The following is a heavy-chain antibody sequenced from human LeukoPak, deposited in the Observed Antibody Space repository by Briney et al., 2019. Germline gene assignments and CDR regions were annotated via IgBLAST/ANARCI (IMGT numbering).Heavy chain of an antibody. CDR1: GFIFNSYW. CDR2: IKQDGSEQ. J-gene: IGHJ6*03. CDR3: AKASYSSSRPGHMDV. Sequence: GGSLRLSCAASGFIFNSYWMNWVRQAPGKGLEWVANIKQDGSEQYYVDSVKGRFTISRDNAKNSLYLQMNNLRVEDTAVYYCAKASYSSSRPGHMDVWGKGTTVTVSS. D-gene: IGHD6-6*01. V-gene: IGHV3-7*01.